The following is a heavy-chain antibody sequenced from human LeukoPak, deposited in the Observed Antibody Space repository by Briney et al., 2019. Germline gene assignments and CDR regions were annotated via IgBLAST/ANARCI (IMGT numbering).Heavy chain of an antibody. J-gene: IGHJ4*02. D-gene: IGHD3-16*01. CDR2: INAGNGNT. Sequence: ASVKVSCKASGYTFTSYAMHWVRQAPGQRLEWMGWINAGNGNTKYSQKFQGRVTITRDTSASTAYMELSSLRSEDTAVYYCARHGGYFPSLYFDYWGQGNLVTVSS. CDR3: ARHGGYFPSLYFDY. CDR1: GYTFTSYA. V-gene: IGHV1-3*01.